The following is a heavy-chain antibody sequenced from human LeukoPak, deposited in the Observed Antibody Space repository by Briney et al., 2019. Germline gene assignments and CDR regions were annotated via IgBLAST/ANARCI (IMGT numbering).Heavy chain of an antibody. D-gene: IGHD3-10*01. V-gene: IGHV3-30-3*01. Sequence: PGRSLRLSCAASGFTFSSYAMHWVRQAPGKGLEWVAVISYDGSNKYYADSVKGRFTISRDNSKNTLYLQMNSLRAEDTAMYYCARDLGYYYGSGNWFDPWGQGTLVTVSS. CDR2: ISYDGSNK. J-gene: IGHJ5*02. CDR3: ARDLGYYYGSGNWFDP. CDR1: GFTFSSYA.